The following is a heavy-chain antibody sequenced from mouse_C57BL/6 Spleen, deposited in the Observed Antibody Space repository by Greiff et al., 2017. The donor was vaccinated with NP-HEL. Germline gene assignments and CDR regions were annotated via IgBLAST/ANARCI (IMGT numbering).Heavy chain of an antibody. CDR1: GYTFTSYW. V-gene: IGHV1-59*01. D-gene: IGHD1-1*01. CDR3: ARLGENYHGSSYHWYFDV. CDR2: IDPSDSYT. J-gene: IGHJ1*03. Sequence: QVQLQQPGAELVRPGTSVKLSCKASGYTFTSYWMHWVKQRPVQGLEWIGVIDPSDSYTNYNQKFKGKATLTVDTSYSTAYRQLSSLTSEDSAVYYCARLGENYHGSSYHWYFDVWGTGTTVTVSS.